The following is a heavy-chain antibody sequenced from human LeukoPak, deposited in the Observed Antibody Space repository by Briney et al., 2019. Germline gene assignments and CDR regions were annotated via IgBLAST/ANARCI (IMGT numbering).Heavy chain of an antibody. V-gene: IGHV3-21*01. CDR3: ARDFLGFGESGFDY. J-gene: IGHJ4*02. Sequence: GGSLRLSCAVSGFSFSDHNMNWVRQAPGKGLEWVASISSRSNYIYYADSLKGRVTVSRDNARNSLFLQMTSLKAEDTAVFYCARDFLGFGESGFDYWGQGTQVIVSS. CDR2: ISSRSNYI. D-gene: IGHD3-10*01. CDR1: GFSFSDHN.